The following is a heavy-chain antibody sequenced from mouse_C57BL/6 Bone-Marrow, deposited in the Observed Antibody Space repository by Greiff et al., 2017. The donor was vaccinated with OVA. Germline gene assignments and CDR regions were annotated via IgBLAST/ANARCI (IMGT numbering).Heavy chain of an antibody. CDR1: GYTFTDYY. CDR2: IYPGSGNT. CDR3: ASRDYYGSSYRDY. D-gene: IGHD1-1*01. J-gene: IGHJ2*01. Sequence: VQLQESGAELVRPGASVKLSCKASGYTFTDYYINWVKQRPGQGLEWIARIYPGSGNTYYNEKFKGKATLTAEKSSSTAYMQISSLTSEDSAVYFCASRDYYGSSYRDYWGQGTTLTVSS. V-gene: IGHV1-76*01.